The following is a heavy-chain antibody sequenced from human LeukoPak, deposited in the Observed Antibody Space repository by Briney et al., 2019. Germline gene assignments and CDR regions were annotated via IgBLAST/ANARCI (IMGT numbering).Heavy chain of an antibody. V-gene: IGHV4-31*03. J-gene: IGHJ3*02. D-gene: IGHD3-9*01. CDR3: ARALGYYDILTGYHPNAFDI. CDR2: IYYSGST. CDR1: GGSISSGGYY. Sequence: SETLSLTCTVSGGSISSGGYYWSWIRQHPGKGLEWIGYIYYSGSTYHNPSLKSRVTISVDTSKNQFSLKLSSVTAADTAVYYCARALGYYDILTGYHPNAFDIWGQGTMVTVSS.